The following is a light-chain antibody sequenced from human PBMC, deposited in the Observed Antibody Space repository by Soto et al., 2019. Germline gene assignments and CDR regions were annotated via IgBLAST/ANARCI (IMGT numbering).Light chain of an antibody. CDR3: QVWDSSSDNVV. CDR2: YDN. CDR1: NIGSKS. Sequence: SYELTQPPSVSVAPGKTARITCGGNNIGSKSVHWYQQKPGQAPVLVIYYDNDPTSGIPERFSGSNSGSTATLTISSVESGDEAYYYCQVWDSSSDNVVFGGGSKLTVL. J-gene: IGLJ2*01. V-gene: IGLV3-21*04.